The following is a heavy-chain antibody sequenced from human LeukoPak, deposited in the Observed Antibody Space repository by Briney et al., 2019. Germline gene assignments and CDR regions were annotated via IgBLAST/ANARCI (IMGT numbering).Heavy chain of an antibody. D-gene: IGHD3-3*01. CDR2: IYYSGST. Sequence: PSETLSLTCTVSGGSISSYYWSWIRQPPGKGLEWIGYIYYSGSTNYNPSLKSRVTISVDTSKNQFSLKLSSVTAADTAVYYCARVAMEWKKYYYYGMDVWGQGTTVTVSS. J-gene: IGHJ6*02. CDR3: ARVAMEWKKYYYYGMDV. V-gene: IGHV4-59*01. CDR1: GGSISSYY.